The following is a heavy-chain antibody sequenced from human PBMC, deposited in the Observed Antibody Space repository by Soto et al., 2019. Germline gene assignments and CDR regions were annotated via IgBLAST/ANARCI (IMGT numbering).Heavy chain of an antibody. CDR1: GFTFSSYA. CDR2: ISGSGGST. D-gene: IGHD3-3*01. J-gene: IGHJ4*02. Sequence: PGGSLRLSCAASGFTFSSYAMSWVRQAPGKGLEWVSAISGSGGSTYYADSVKGRFTISRDNSKNTLYLQMNSLRAEDTAVYYCAKDPLFWSGYPHICWGQGTLVTVSS. CDR3: AKDPLFWSGYPHIC. V-gene: IGHV3-23*01.